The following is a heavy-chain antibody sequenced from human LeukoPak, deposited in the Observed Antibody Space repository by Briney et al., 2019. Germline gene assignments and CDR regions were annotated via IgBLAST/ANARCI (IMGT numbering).Heavy chain of an antibody. D-gene: IGHD2-15*01. CDR3: AREYCSGGSCYSGYNWFDP. V-gene: IGHV1-69*04. CDR1: GGTFSSYA. CDR2: IIPILGIA. J-gene: IGHJ5*02. Sequence: GASVKVSCKASGGTFSSYAISRVRQAPGQGLEWMGRIIPILGIANYAQKFQGRVTITADKSTSTAYMELSSLRSEDTAVYYCAREYCSGGSCYSGYNWFDPWGQGTLVTVSS.